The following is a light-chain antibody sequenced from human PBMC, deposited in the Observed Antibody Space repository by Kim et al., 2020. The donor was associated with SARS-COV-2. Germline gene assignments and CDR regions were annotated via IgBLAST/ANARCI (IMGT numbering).Light chain of an antibody. CDR1: SLRSYY. CDR2: GKD. J-gene: IGLJ2*01. V-gene: IGLV3-19*01. Sequence: ALGKTVRITCQGDSLRSYYASWYQQKPGQAPVLVMYGKDSRPSGIPDRFSGSRSGNTVSLTISGAQAEDEADYYCNARDSSGNNLVFGGGTQLTVL. CDR3: NARDSSGNNLV.